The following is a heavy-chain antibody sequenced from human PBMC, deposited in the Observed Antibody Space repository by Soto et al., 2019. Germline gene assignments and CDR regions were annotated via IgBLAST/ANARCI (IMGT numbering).Heavy chain of an antibody. Sequence: SETLSLTCTVSGGSVSSGSYYWSWIRQPPGKGLEWIGYIYYSGSTNYNPSLKSRVTISVDTSKNQFSLKLSSVTAADTAVYYCARRDGESSGSLDYWGQGTLVTVSS. CDR1: GGSVSSGSYY. CDR2: IYYSGST. D-gene: IGHD3-22*01. J-gene: IGHJ4*02. V-gene: IGHV4-61*01. CDR3: ARRDGESSGSLDY.